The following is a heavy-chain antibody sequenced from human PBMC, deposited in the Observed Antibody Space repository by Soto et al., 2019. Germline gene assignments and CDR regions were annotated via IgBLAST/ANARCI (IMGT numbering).Heavy chain of an antibody. CDR2: IIPIFGTA. V-gene: IGHV1-69*13. J-gene: IGHJ4*02. Sequence: GASVKVSCKASGGTFSSYAISWVRQAPGQGLEWMGGIIPIFGTANYAQKFQGRVTITADESTSTAYMELSSLRSEDTAVYYCAIGTVAAHAYYFDYSGQGTLFTVSS. CDR3: AIGTVAAHAYYFDY. D-gene: IGHD6-19*01. CDR1: GGTFSSYA.